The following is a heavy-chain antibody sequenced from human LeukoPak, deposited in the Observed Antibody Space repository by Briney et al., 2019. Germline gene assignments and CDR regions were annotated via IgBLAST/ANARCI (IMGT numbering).Heavy chain of an antibody. J-gene: IGHJ4*02. V-gene: IGHV1-58*01. Sequence: ASVKVSCKASGFTFTSSAVQGVRQARGQRLEWIGGIVVGSGNTNYAQKFQERVTISTDMSTSTAYMELSRLRCEDTAVYYCAADMGYSSSWYSDYWGQGTLVTVAS. D-gene: IGHD6-13*01. CDR3: AADMGYSSSWYSDY. CDR2: IVVGSGNT. CDR1: GFTFTSSA.